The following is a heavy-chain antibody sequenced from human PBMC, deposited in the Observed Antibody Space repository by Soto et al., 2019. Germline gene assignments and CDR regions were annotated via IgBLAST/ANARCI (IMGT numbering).Heavy chain of an antibody. V-gene: IGHV1-69*13. D-gene: IGHD3-9*01. CDR2: IIPIFGTA. CDR1: GYKFSSYA. CDR3: ARDLIILTGPPNYYYYYGMDV. Sequence: SVKVSFKASGYKFSSYALSWVRQAPGQGLEWMGGIIPIFGTANYAQKFQGRVTITADESTSTAYMELSSLRSEDTAVYYCARDLIILTGPPNYYYYYGMDVWGQGTTVTVSS. J-gene: IGHJ6*02.